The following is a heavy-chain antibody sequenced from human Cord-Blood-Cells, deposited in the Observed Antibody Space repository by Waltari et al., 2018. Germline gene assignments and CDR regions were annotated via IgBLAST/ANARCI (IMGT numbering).Heavy chain of an antibody. CDR2: IYYSGST. D-gene: IGHD1-26*01. V-gene: IGHV4-39*07. CDR3: ARHRYSGSSNFDY. J-gene: IGHJ4*02. Sequence: QLQLQESGPGLVKPSETLSLTCPVSGGSISSSSYYWGWIRQPPGKGLEWIGSIYYSGSTYYNPSLKSRVTISVDTSKNQFSLKLSSVTAADTAVYYCARHRYSGSSNFDYWGQGTLVTVSS. CDR1: GGSISSSSYY.